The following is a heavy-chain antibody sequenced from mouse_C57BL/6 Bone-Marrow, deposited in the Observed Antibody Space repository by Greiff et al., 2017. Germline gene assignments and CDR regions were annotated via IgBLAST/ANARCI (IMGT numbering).Heavy chain of an antibody. CDR1: GYTFTSYW. D-gene: IGHD1-1*01. CDR2: IDPSDSYT. J-gene: IGHJ4*01. V-gene: IGHV1-69*01. CDR3: ARRGPSYYGSSYAMDY. Sequence: QVQLQQPGAELVMPGASVKLSCKASGYTFTSYWMHWVKQRPGQGLEWIGEIDPSDSYTNYNQKFKGKSTLTVDKSSSTAYMQLSSLTSEDSAVYYCARRGPSYYGSSYAMDYWGQGTSVTVSS.